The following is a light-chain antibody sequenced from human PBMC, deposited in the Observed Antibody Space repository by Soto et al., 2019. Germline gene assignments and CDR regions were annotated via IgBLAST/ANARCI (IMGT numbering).Light chain of an antibody. CDR3: QQYNYWPKT. CDR2: GAS. CDR1: QSVDSS. V-gene: IGKV3-15*01. J-gene: IGKJ1*01. Sequence: EIVMTQSPSTLSVSPGEGATLSCRASQSVDSSLAWYQQKPGQAPRLLIYGASTRATGIPARFSGGGSGTEFTLTISTLQSEDFAVYFCQQYNYWPKTFGQGTKVDFK.